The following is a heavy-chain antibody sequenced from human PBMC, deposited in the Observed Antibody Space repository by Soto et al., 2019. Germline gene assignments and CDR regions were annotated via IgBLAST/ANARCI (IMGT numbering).Heavy chain of an antibody. D-gene: IGHD1-1*01. V-gene: IGHV4-30-2*01. CDR3: ARWNDLTTRYGVDV. CDR1: GGSISIGGFS. J-gene: IGHJ6*02. Sequence: SETLSLTCAVSGGSISIGGFSWNWFRQTPEKGLEWIGYIYDSGTTHSNPSPTSRVTVSVDRAKNQFSLKLSSVTAADTAVYYCARWNDLTTRYGVDVWGQGTTVPVSS. CDR2: IYDSGTT.